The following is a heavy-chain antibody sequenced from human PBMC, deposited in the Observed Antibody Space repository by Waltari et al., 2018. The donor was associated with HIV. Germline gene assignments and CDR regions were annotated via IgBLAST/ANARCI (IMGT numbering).Heavy chain of an antibody. V-gene: IGHV1-69*12. J-gene: IGHJ4*02. Sequence: QVQLVQSGAEVKKRGSSVKVSCKASGGTFCNFAINWVRQAPGQGLEWMGGVVPFFATTTYARKFQGRVTISATASTGTAYMELRSLTTDDTAVYYCARSLLTPYYFDSWGQGTLVTVSS. D-gene: IGHD2-21*02. CDR2: VVPFFATT. CDR3: ARSLLTPYYFDS. CDR1: GGTFCNFA.